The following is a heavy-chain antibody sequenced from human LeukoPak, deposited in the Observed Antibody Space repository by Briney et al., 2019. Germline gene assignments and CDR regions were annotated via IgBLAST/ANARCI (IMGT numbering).Heavy chain of an antibody. V-gene: IGHV3-66*01. Sequence: GGSLRLSCAASGFTVSSNYMSWVRQAPGKGLEWVSVIYSGGSTYYADPVKGRFTISRDNSKNTLYLQMNSLRAEDTAVYYCARGPTGGPPLDYWGQGTLVTVSS. CDR1: GFTVSSNY. J-gene: IGHJ4*02. D-gene: IGHD7-27*01. CDR2: IYSGGST. CDR3: ARGPTGGPPLDY.